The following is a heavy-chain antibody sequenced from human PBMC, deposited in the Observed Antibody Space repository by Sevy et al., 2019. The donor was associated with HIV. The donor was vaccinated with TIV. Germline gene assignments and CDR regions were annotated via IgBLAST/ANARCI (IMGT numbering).Heavy chain of an antibody. D-gene: IGHD3-3*01. Sequence: GGSLRLSCAFSGFNFGSYSMNWVRQGPGKGLEWVAGISDNGGETYHAVSVKGRFTVARDNSKNTLFLQINSLRAEDTAVYYYAKTIFGVAQVFDMWGQGTMVTVSS. CDR3: AKTIFGVAQVFDM. CDR2: ISDNGGET. V-gene: IGHV3-23*01. J-gene: IGHJ3*02. CDR1: GFNFGSYS.